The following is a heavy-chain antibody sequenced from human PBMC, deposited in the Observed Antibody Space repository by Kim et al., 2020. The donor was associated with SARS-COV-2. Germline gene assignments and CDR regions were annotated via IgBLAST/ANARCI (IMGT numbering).Heavy chain of an antibody. D-gene: IGHD3-3*01. CDR3: ARPFWSGYADMGY. V-gene: IGHV3-11*03. CDR2: ISSSSSYT. CDR1: GFTFSDYY. J-gene: IGHJ4*02. Sequence: GGSLRLSCAASGFTFSDYYMSWIRQAPGKGLEWVSYISSSSSYTNYADSVKGRFTISRDNAKNSLYLQMNSLRAEDTAVYYCARPFWSGYADMGYWGQGTLVTVSS.